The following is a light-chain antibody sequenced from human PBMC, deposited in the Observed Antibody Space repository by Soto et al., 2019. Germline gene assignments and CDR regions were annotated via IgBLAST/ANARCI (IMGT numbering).Light chain of an antibody. Sequence: EIVMTQSPATLSVFPGERATLSCRASQSVSSNLVWYQQKPGQAPKLLIYNTFTRATGIPVRFSGGGSGTEFTLTISSLQSEDLAVYYCQQYNNWPYTFGQGTKLEI. CDR1: QSVSSN. CDR3: QQYNNWPYT. V-gene: IGKV3-15*01. J-gene: IGKJ2*01. CDR2: NTF.